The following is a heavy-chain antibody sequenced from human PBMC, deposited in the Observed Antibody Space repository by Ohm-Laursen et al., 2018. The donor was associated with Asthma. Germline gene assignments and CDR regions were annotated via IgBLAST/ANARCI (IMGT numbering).Heavy chain of an antibody. J-gene: IGHJ5*02. D-gene: IGHD1-26*01. V-gene: IGHV3-21*04. CDR3: ARGPIIVGANWFDP. CDR2: ISTASSFI. CDR1: GYTFSSYS. Sequence: SLRLSCAASGYTFSSYSIHWVRQIPGKGLEWVASISTASSFIYYAASVKGRFTISRDNAKNSLYLQMNSLRAEDTAVYFCARGPIIVGANWFDPWGQGTLVTVSS.